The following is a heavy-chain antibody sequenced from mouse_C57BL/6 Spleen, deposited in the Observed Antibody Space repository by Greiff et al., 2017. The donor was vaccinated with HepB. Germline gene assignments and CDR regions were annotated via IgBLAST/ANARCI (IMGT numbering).Heavy chain of an antibody. Sequence: VQLQQSGPGLVAPSQSLSITCTVSGFSLTSYAISWVRQPPGKGLEWLGVIWTGEGTNYNSALKSRLSISKDNSKSQVFLKMNSLQTDDTARYYCARKRYYAMDYWGQGTSVTVSS. V-gene: IGHV2-9-1*01. CDR2: IWTGEGT. J-gene: IGHJ4*01. CDR3: ARKRYYAMDY. CDR1: GFSLTSYA.